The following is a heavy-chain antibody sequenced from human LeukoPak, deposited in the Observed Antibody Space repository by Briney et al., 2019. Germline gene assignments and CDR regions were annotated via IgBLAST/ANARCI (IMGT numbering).Heavy chain of an antibody. V-gene: IGHV3-21*01. CDR1: GFTFSNYG. Sequence: SGGSLRLSCAASGFTFSNYGMHWVRQAPGKGLEWVSSISSSSSYIYYADSVKGRFTISRDNAKNSLYLQMNSLRAEDTAVYYCARGGMDSSSWYLDYWGQGTLVTVSS. CDR3: ARGGMDSSSWYLDY. J-gene: IGHJ4*02. CDR2: ISSSSSYI. D-gene: IGHD6-13*01.